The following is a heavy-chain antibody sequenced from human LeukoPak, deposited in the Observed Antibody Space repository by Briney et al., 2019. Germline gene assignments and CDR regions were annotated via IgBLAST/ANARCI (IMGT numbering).Heavy chain of an antibody. J-gene: IGHJ6*03. CDR2: IYYSGST. V-gene: IGHV4-59*01. Sequence: SETLSLTCTVSDDPIAMYYWSWIRQPPGKGLEWIGYIYYSGSTNYNPSLKSRVTISVDTSKNQFSLKLSSVTAADTAVYYCARVISGEAYYYYMDVWGKGTTVTISS. CDR1: DDPIAMYY. D-gene: IGHD1-26*01. CDR3: ARVISGEAYYYYMDV.